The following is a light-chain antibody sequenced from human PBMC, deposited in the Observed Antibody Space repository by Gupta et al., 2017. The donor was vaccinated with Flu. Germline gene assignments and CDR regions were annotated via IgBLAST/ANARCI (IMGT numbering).Light chain of an antibody. CDR3: QQDSGSPQA. CDR2: GVS. J-gene: IGKJ1*01. CDR1: QSVSSNY. Sequence: EIVLTQSPGTLSLSPGERATLSCRAIQSVSSNYLPWYQQTPGQAPRLLIFGVSSRATGLPDRFSGSGSGTDFTLTISRLEPEDFAVYYCQQDSGSPQAFGQGTKLEI. V-gene: IGKV3-20*01.